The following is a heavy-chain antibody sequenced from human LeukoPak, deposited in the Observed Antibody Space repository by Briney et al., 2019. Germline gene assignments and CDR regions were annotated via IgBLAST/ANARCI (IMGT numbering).Heavy chain of an antibody. CDR1: GFTFSSYS. J-gene: IGHJ6*03. V-gene: IGHV3-21*01. D-gene: IGHD4-17*01. Sequence: NPGGSLRLSCAASGFTFSSYSVNWVRQAPGKGLEWVSSISSSSSYIYYADSVKGRFTISRDNAKNSLYLQMNSLRAEDTAVYYCAREPTVTAPEDGAYYYYYMDVWGKGTTVTVSS. CDR3: AREPTVTAPEDGAYYYYYMDV. CDR2: ISSSSSYI.